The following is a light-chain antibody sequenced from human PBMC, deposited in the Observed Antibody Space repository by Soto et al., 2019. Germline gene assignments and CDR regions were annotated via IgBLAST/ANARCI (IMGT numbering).Light chain of an antibody. CDR1: SSAVCGYNY. V-gene: IGLV2-8*01. J-gene: IGLJ1*01. CDR3: SSYAVTNILV. CDR2: EVS. Sequence: QAVVARPPSASGSPVQSVTICWTGTSSAVCGYNYVSWYQQHPGKAPKVIIYEVSKRPSGVPDRFSGSKSGSTASLTVSGLQAEDEADDYCSSYAVTNILVFGTGTKV.